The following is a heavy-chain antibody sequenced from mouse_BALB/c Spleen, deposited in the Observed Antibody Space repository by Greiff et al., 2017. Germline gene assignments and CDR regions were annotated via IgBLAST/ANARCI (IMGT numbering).Heavy chain of an antibody. CDR1: GFSLTSYG. CDR2: IWAGGST. Sequence: VKVVESGPGLVAPSQSLSITCTVSGFSLTSYGVHWVRQPPGKGLEWLGVIWAGGSTNYNSALMSRLSISKDNSKSQVFLKMNSLQTDDTAMYYCATSITTVVAPDCWGQGTTLTVSS. V-gene: IGHV2-9*02. D-gene: IGHD1-1*01. J-gene: IGHJ2*01. CDR3: ATSITTVVAPDC.